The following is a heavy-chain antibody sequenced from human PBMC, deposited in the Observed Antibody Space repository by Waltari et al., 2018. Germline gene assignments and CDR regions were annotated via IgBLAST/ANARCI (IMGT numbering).Heavy chain of an antibody. J-gene: IGHJ3*02. CDR3: ATALYYYDSSGYSPGAFDI. Sequence: EVQLVQSGAEVKKPGATVKISCKVSGYTFTDYYMHWVQQAPGNGLEWMGLVDPEDGEKIYAEKCQGRVTITAETSTDTAYMELSSLRSEETAVYYCATALYYYDSSGYSPGAFDIWGQGTMVTVSS. D-gene: IGHD3-22*01. CDR2: VDPEDGEK. CDR1: GYTFTDYY. V-gene: IGHV1-69-2*01.